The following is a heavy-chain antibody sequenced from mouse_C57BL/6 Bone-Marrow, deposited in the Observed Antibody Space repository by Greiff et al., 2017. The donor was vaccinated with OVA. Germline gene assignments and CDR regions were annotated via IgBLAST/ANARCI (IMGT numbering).Heavy chain of an antibody. J-gene: IGHJ3*01. CDR3: AIYGNQSLAY. CDR2: IHPSDSDT. D-gene: IGHD2-1*01. CDR1: GYTFTSYW. Sequence: QFHVKQPGAELVKPGASVKVSCKASGYTFTSYWMHWVKQRPGQGLEWIGRIHPSDSDTNYNQKFKGKATLTVDKSSSTAYMQLSSLTSEDSAVYYCAIYGNQSLAYWGQGTLVTVSA. V-gene: IGHV1-74*01.